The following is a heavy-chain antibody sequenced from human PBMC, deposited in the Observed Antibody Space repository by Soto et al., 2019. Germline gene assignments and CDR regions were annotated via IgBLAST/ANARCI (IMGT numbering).Heavy chain of an antibody. CDR2: IIPVFGTA. Sequence: GASVKVSCKASGGTFISYAISWVRQAPGRGLEWMGGIIPVFGTANYTQKFQGRVTITADESTSTAYMELSSLGSEDTALYYCARGRVTTFGWFDPWGQGTLVTVSS. CDR3: ARGRVTTFGWFDP. J-gene: IGHJ5*02. V-gene: IGHV1-69*13. CDR1: GGTFISYA. D-gene: IGHD3-10*02.